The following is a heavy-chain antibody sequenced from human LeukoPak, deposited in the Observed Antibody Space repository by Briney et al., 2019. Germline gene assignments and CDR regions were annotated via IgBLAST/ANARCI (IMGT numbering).Heavy chain of an antibody. CDR2: INHSGST. CDR1: GGSFSGYY. D-gene: IGHD2-21*01. J-gene: IGHJ1*01. V-gene: IGHV4-34*01. Sequence: PSETLSLTCAVYGGSFSGYYWSWIRQPPGKGLEWIGEINHSGSTNYNPSLKSRVTISVDTSKNQFSLKLSSVTAADTAVYYCARGRARNSLGYFQHWGQGTLVTVSS. CDR3: ARGRARNSLGYFQH.